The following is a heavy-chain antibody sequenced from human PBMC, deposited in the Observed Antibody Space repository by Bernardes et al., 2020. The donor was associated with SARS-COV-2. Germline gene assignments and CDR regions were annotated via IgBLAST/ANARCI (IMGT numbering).Heavy chain of an antibody. D-gene: IGHD1-26*01. V-gene: IGHV5-51*01. CDR1: GYSFATSW. CDR3: ARHDALGGWFFDL. J-gene: IGHJ2*01. Sequence: ESLKISWQGSGYSFATSWIAWVRQPPGKGLDWMGIIYPGDSDTTYSPTFQGQVTISADKSINTAYLQWSGLKASDTAVYYCARHDALGGWFFDLWGRGTLVTVSS. CDR2: IYPGDSDT.